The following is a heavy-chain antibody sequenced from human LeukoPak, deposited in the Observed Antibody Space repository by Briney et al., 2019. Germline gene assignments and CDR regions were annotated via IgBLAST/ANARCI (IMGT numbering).Heavy chain of an antibody. CDR1: GYNLDSQC. Sequence: ESLKVFWKHSGYNLDSQCIRLGRKMPGTGLELMGIINPGTSDIVYTPSFQGQVSFSADKSTSTVFLQWGSLKASDTAIYYCSTRAFSDTSPVAWGQGTLVTVSS. D-gene: IGHD3-22*01. J-gene: IGHJ5*02. V-gene: IGHV5-51*01. CDR3: STRAFSDTSPVA. CDR2: INPGTSDI.